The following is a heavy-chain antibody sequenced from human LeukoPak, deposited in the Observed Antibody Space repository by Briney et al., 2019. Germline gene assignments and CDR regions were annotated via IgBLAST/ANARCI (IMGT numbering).Heavy chain of an antibody. V-gene: IGHV3-7*01. Sequence: PGGSLRLSCAAPGFTLSNYWMNWLRQAPGKGLEWVANIKQDGSEKYYVDSVKGRFTISRDNAKNSLYLQMNSLRAEDAGVYYCAKEGAYPIITYDSWGEGTLVTVSS. CDR1: GFTLSNYW. D-gene: IGHD1-14*01. J-gene: IGHJ5*01. CDR2: IKQDGSEK. CDR3: AKEGAYPIITYDS.